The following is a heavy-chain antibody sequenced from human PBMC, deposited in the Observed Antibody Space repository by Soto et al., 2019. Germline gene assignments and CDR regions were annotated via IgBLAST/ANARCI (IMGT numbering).Heavy chain of an antibody. D-gene: IGHD3-22*01. CDR3: ALSLDYYDSSGSPHFDY. Sequence: PGGSLRLSCAASGFTFSSYSMSWVRQAPGKGLEWVSGFRTGGDDGTTYYTDSVKGRFTISRDNAKNSLYLQMNSLRAEDTAVYYCALSLDYYDSSGSPHFDYWGQGTLVTVSS. CDR2: FRTGGDDGTT. J-gene: IGHJ4*02. V-gene: IGHV3-23*01. CDR1: GFTFSSYS.